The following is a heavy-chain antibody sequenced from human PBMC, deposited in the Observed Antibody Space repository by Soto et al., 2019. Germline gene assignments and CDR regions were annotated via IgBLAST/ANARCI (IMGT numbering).Heavy chain of an antibody. CDR3: AKDARLRSGLFDV. Sequence: VGSLRLSCEASGFTFSDFAMSWVRQAPGEGLEWVSAISGSGASTYYADSVKGRFTISRDKSKNTLYLQMKSLRVEDTAIYYCAKDARLRSGLFDVWGQRTLVTVSS. D-gene: IGHD3-16*01. CDR1: GFTFSDFA. V-gene: IGHV3-23*01. CDR2: ISGSGAST. J-gene: IGHJ4*02.